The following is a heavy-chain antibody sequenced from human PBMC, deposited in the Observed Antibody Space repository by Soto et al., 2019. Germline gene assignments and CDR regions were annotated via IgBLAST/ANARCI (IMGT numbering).Heavy chain of an antibody. D-gene: IGHD6-19*01. CDR1: GLIFSDYH. J-gene: IGHJ6*02. Sequence: EVQLVESGGGLVQPGGSLRLSCAASGLIFSDYHMDWVRQAPGKGLEWVGRIRRKANSYTTEYAASVKGRFTISRDDSKNSLYLKINSLKSGDTAVYYCAMLGGWSGGSSGMDVWGQGTTVIVTS. CDR2: IRRKANSYTT. CDR3: AMLGGWSGGSSGMDV. V-gene: IGHV3-72*01.